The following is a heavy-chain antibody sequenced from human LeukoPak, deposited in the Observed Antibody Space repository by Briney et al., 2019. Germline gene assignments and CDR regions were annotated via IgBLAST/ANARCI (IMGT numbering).Heavy chain of an antibody. CDR1: GYSISSGYY. CDR2: IYHSGST. D-gene: IGHD6-6*01. Sequence: PSETLSLTCTVSGYSISSGYYWGWIRQPPGKGLEWIGSIYHSGSTYYNPSLKSRVTISVDTSKNQFSLKLSSVTAADTAVYYCASPRGGIAARPGDVPLYFQHWGQGTLVTVSS. J-gene: IGHJ1*01. V-gene: IGHV4-38-2*02. CDR3: ASPRGGIAARPGDVPLYFQH.